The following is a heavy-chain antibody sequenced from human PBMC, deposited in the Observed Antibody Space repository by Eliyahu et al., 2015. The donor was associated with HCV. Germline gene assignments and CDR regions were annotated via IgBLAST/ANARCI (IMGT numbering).Heavy chain of an antibody. CDR1: GDSVSSADSH. J-gene: IGHJ3*02. V-gene: IGHV4-30-4*01. Sequence: QVQLLESGPGLVKPSQTLSLTCTVSGDSVSSADSHWGWVRQPPGKGLEWIGYIYYSGTTYYNPSLKSRVSLSVDTSKNQFSLRLTSVTAADTAVYFCGRAKGLAYCDGDCYKDVFDIWGQGTMVTVSS. CDR3: GRAKGLAYCDGDCYKDVFDI. CDR2: IYYSGTT. D-gene: IGHD2-21*02.